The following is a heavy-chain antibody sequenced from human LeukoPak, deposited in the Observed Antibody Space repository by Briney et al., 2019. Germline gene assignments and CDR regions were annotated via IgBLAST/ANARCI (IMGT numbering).Heavy chain of an antibody. CDR2: ISSSSSYI. CDR3: ARDRGSYYDSSGYYYGY. V-gene: IGHV3-21*01. Sequence: PGGSLRLSCAASGFTFSSYSMNWVRQAPGKGLEWVSSISSSSSYIYYADSVKGRFTISRDNAKNSLYLQMNSLRAEDTAVYYCARDRGSYYDSSGYYYGYWGQGTLVTVSS. D-gene: IGHD3-22*01. J-gene: IGHJ4*02. CDR1: GFTFSSYS.